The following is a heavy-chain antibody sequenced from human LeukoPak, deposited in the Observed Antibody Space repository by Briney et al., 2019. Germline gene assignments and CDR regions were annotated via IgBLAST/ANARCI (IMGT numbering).Heavy chain of an antibody. Sequence: PGGSLRLSCAACGSTFSHYSIDWVRQAPGKGLERVASITSSSSHIYYADSVKGRFTISRDNAKNELYLQMNSLRAEDTAIYYCARVMMGATVTTFHYYCMDVWGVGTTATVSS. J-gene: IGHJ6*03. V-gene: IGHV3-21*01. CDR2: ITSSSSHI. CDR1: GSTFSHYS. D-gene: IGHD4-11*01. CDR3: ARVMMGATVTTFHYYCMDV.